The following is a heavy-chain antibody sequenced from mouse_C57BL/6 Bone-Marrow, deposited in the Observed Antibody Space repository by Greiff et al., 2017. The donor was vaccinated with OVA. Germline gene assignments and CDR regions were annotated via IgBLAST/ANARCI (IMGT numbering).Heavy chain of an antibody. J-gene: IGHJ4*01. CDR2: IDPSDSET. CDR3: ARESYGISYYAMDY. D-gene: IGHD1-1*01. V-gene: IGHV1-52*01. Sequence: QVQLQQPGAELVRPGSSVKLSCKASGYTFTSYWMHWVKQRPIQGLEWIGNIDPSDSETHYNQKFKDKATLTVDKSSSTAYMQLSSLTSEDSAVYYCARESYGISYYAMDYWGQGTSVTVSS. CDR1: GYTFTSYW.